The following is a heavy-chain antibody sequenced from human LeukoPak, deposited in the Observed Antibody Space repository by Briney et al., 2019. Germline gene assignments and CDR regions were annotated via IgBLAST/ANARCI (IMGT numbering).Heavy chain of an antibody. Sequence: SETLSLTCTVSGGSISSSSYYWGWIRQPPGKGLEWIGSIYYSGSTYYSPSLKSRVTISVDTSKNQFSLKLSSVTAADTAVYYCARDGVGATPDYWGQGTLVTVSS. J-gene: IGHJ4*02. CDR2: IYYSGST. V-gene: IGHV4-39*07. CDR1: GGSISSSSYY. CDR3: ARDGVGATPDY. D-gene: IGHD1-26*01.